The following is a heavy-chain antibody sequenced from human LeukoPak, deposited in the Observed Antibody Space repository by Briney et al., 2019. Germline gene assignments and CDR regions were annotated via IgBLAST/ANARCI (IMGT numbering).Heavy chain of an antibody. D-gene: IGHD3-22*01. CDR1: GGSFSGYY. V-gene: IGHV4-34*01. J-gene: IGHJ5*02. Sequence: SETLSLTCAVYGGSFSGYYWSWLRQPPGKGLEWVGEINHSGSTNYNPSLKSRVTISVDTSKNQFSLKLSSVTAADTAVYYCARDFSSGRWFDPWGQGTLVTVSS. CDR2: INHSGST. CDR3: ARDFSSGRWFDP.